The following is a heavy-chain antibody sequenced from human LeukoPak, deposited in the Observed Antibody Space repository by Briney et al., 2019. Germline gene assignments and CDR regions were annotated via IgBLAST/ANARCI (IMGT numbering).Heavy chain of an antibody. CDR1: GYTLTELS. CDR3: ARGRARITMVRGVIIRNWFDP. J-gene: IGHJ5*02. CDR2: FDPEDGET. V-gene: IGHV1-24*01. Sequence: EASVKVSCKVSGYTLTELSMHWVRQAPGKGLEWMGGFDPEDGETIYAQKFQGRVTMTGDMSTSTVYMELSSLRSEDTGVYYCARGRARITMVRGVIIRNWFDPWGQGTLVTVSS. D-gene: IGHD3-10*01.